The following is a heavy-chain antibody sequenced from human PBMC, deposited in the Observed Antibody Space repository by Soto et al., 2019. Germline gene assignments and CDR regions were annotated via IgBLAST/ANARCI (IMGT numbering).Heavy chain of an antibody. CDR3: ARDLVVRGTYDFWSGYYYFDY. CDR2: IKQDGSEK. CDR1: GFTFSSYW. D-gene: IGHD3-3*01. J-gene: IGHJ4*02. V-gene: IGHV3-7*01. Sequence: GGSLRLSCAASGFTFSSYWMSWVRQAPGKGLEWVANIKQDGSEKYYVDSVKGRFTISRDNAKNSLYLQMNSLRAEDTAVYYCARDLVVRGTYDFWSGYYYFDYWGQGTLVTVSS.